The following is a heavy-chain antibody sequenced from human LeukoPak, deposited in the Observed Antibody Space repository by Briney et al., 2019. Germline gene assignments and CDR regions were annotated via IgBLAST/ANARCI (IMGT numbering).Heavy chain of an antibody. CDR1: GFTLSTYW. V-gene: IGHV3-74*01. J-gene: IGHJ4*02. D-gene: IGHD5-18*01. Sequence: PGGSLRLSCAASGFTLSTYWMHWVRQAPGKGLVWVSRVNGDGTSTTYADSVKGRFTISRDNAKNTLYLRMDSLRAEDTAVYYCARGPRYSFGSAFDYWGQGTLVTVSS. CDR2: VNGDGTST. CDR3: ARGPRYSFGSAFDY.